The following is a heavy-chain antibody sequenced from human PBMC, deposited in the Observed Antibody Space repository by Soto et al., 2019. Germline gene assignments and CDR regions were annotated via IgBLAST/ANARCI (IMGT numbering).Heavy chain of an antibody. J-gene: IGHJ4*02. Sequence: EVQLVESGGGLVQPGGSLKLSCAASGFTFGTAALQWVRQASGKGLEWLGRIGSRGEGCATTYDVSVKGRFTISRDESTKSAYLQTNRLESEEPDVSYCSRDASDCFFNWGRGTLVPVSS. CDR3: SRDASDCFFN. CDR2: IGSRGEGCAT. D-gene: IGHD2-21*02. CDR1: GFTFGTAA. V-gene: IGHV3-73*02.